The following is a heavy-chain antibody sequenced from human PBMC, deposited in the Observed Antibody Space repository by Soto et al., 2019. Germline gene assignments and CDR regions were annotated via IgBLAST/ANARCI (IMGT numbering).Heavy chain of an antibody. CDR3: ARGGGGLLWLGAYYYYYYGMDV. CDR1: GGSFSGYY. CDR2: INHSGST. V-gene: IGHV4-34*01. J-gene: IGHJ6*02. D-gene: IGHD3-10*01. Sequence: PSETLSLTCAVYGGSFSGYYWSWIRQPPGKGLEWIGEINHSGSTNYNPSLKSRVTISVDTSKNQFSLKLSSVTAADTAVYYCARGGGGLLWLGAYYYYYYGMDVLGQGTTVT.